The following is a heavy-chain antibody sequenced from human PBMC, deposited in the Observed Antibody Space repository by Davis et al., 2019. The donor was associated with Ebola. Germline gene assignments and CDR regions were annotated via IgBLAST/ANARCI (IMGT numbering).Heavy chain of an antibody. CDR1: GGSISSYY. V-gene: IGHV4-59*01. CDR3: ARVRTVIRPHGDYYYGMDV. Sequence: SETLSLTCTVSGGSISSYYWSWIRQPPGKGLEWIGYIYYSGSTNYNPSLKSRVTISVDTSKNQFSLKLSSVTAADTAVYYCARVRTVIRPHGDYYYGMDVWGQGTTVTVSS. J-gene: IGHJ6*02. CDR2: IYYSGST. D-gene: IGHD4-11*01.